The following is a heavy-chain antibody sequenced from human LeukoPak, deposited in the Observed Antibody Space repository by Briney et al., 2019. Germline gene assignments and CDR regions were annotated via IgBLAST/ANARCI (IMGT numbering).Heavy chain of an antibody. D-gene: IGHD5-12*01. CDR3: ARELYGGGYETSR. V-gene: IGHV4-59*01. J-gene: IGHJ4*02. CDR1: GGSISSYY. CDR2: IYYSGRT. Sequence: SETLSLTCTVSGGSISSYYWSWIRQPPGQGLERVGYIYYSGRTEYNPSLKSRVSISIDMSKNQFSLRLTSVTAADTAVYYCARELYGGGYETSRWGQGTLVTVSS.